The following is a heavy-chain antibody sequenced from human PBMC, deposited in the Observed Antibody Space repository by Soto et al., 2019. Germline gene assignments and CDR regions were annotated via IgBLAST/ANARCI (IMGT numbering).Heavy chain of an antibody. D-gene: IGHD2-21*02. V-gene: IGHV3-30*18. CDR1: RFTFSGYG. CDR2: ISYDGSNK. Sequence: QVQLVESGGGVVQPGRPLRLSCAASRFTFSGYGMHWVRQAPGKGLEWVAVISYDGSNKFYADSVKGRFTISRDNSKNTXYLQMNSLRAEDTAVYYCAKGGRAYCGGDCRYYFDYWGQGTLVTVSS. CDR3: AKGGRAYCGGDCRYYFDY. J-gene: IGHJ4*02.